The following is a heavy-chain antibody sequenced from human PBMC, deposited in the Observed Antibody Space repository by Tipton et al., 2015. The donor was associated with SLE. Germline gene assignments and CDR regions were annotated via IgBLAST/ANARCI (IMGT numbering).Heavy chain of an antibody. J-gene: IGHJ4*02. CDR3: AKVGNYGGGYYFDY. Sequence: SLRLSCAASGFTFSTYGLHWVRQAPGKGLEWVAFIRYDGTNKYYADSVKGRFTIFRDNSKNTLYLQINGLRPEDTAVYYCAKVGNYGGGYYFDYWGQGTLVTVSS. CDR2: IRYDGTNK. D-gene: IGHD4/OR15-4a*01. V-gene: IGHV3-30*02. CDR1: GFTFSTYG.